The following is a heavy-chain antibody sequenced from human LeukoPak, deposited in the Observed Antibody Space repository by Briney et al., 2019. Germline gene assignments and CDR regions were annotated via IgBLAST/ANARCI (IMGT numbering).Heavy chain of an antibody. CDR3: AKDMFQYSYGLTLNY. CDR2: ISWNSGSI. Sequence: GRSLRLSCAASGFTFDDYAMHWVRQAPGKGLEWVSGISWNSGSIGYADSVKGRFTISRDNAKNSLYLQMNNLRAEDTALYYCAKDMFQYSYGLTLNYWGQGTLVTVSS. V-gene: IGHV3-9*01. J-gene: IGHJ4*02. CDR1: GFTFDDYA. D-gene: IGHD5-18*01.